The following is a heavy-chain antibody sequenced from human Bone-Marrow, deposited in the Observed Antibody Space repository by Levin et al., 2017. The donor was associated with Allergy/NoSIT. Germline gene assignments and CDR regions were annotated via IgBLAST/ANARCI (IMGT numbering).Heavy chain of an antibody. CDR1: GFNLSSFD. CDR3: ARERSTEYLYEAFDL. J-gene: IGHJ3*01. D-gene: IGHD2-2*02. V-gene: IGHV3-33*01. Sequence: PGGSLRLSCSASGFNLSSFDMHWVRQAPGKGMEWLAVFWSDASNTYYADFVWGRFTISRDTFKNTLYLHMSDLRDEDTAIYSCARERSTEYLYEAFDLWGQGAAVTVSS. CDR2: FWSDASNT.